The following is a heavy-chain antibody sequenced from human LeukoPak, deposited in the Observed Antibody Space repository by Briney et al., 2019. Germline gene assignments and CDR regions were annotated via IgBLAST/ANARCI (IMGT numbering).Heavy chain of an antibody. D-gene: IGHD2-15*01. Sequence: ASVKVSCKASGGTFSSYGISWVRQAPGQGLEWMGWISAYNGNTNYAQKLQGRVTMTTDTSTSTAYMELRSLRSDDTAVYYCARDPPRIVVVVAATNYYGMDVWGQGTTVTVSS. CDR2: ISAYNGNT. J-gene: IGHJ6*02. V-gene: IGHV1-18*01. CDR3: ARDPPRIVVVVAATNYYGMDV. CDR1: GGTFSSYG.